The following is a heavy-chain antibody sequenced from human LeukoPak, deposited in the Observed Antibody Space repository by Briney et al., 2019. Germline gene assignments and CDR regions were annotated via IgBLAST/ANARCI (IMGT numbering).Heavy chain of an antibody. CDR1: GFTVSNNY. D-gene: IGHD2-21*01. J-gene: IGHJ4*02. CDR2: IYSAGST. V-gene: IGHV3-66*01. Sequence: RSGGSLRLSCAASGFTVSNNYMTWVRQAPGKGLEWVSLIYSAGSTYYADSVKGRFTISRDNSKNTVYLQMNSLRAEDTAVYYCARNIPVTRWGYWGQGTLVTVSS. CDR3: ARNIPVTRWGY.